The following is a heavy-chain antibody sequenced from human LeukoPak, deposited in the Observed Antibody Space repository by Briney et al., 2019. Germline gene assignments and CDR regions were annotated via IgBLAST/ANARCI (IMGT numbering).Heavy chain of an antibody. D-gene: IGHD4-23*01. V-gene: IGHV4-61*02. J-gene: IGHJ3*02. CDR1: GGSISSGSYY. Sequence: PSETLSLTCTVSGGSISSGSYYWSWIRQPAGKGLEWIGRIYTSGSTDYNPSLKSRVTISVDTSKNQFSLKLSSVTAADTAVYYCARTTVVTPPDAFDIWGQGTMVTVSS. CDR3: ARTTVVTPPDAFDI. CDR2: IYTSGST.